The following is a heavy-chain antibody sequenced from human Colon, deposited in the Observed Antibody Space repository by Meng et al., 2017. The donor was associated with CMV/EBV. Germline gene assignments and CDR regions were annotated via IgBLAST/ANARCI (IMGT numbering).Heavy chain of an antibody. CDR1: GGTFTSYT. CDR3: AGAPRSGSHAVSYSMNV. J-gene: IGHJ6*02. V-gene: IGHV1-69*02. D-gene: IGHD1-26*01. CDR2: VIPILDIT. Sequence: SVKVSCKASGGTFTSYTFHWVRQAPGQGLEWMGRVIPILDITNFAQKVQGRISITADKSTNTVYMELSSLRSEDTAVYYCAGAPRSGSHAVSYSMNVWGQGTTVTVSS.